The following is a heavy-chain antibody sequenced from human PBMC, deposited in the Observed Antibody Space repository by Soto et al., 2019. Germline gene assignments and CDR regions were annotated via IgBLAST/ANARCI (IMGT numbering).Heavy chain of an antibody. V-gene: IGHV4-30-2*01. CDR2: IYHSGST. CDR1: GGSISSGGYS. CDR3: ARAEDGLNQWRWFDP. J-gene: IGHJ5*02. D-gene: IGHD6-19*01. Sequence: SETLSLTCAVSGGSISSGGYSWSWIRQPPGKGLEWIGYIYHSGSTYYNPSLKSRVTISVDRSKNQFSLKLSSVTAADTAVYYCARAEDGLNQWRWFDPWGQGTLVTFSS.